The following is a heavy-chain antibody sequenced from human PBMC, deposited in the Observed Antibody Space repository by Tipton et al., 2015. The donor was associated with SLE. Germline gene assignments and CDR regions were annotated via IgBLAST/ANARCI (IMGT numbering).Heavy chain of an antibody. Sequence: TLSLTCTVSGASISTYYWSWVRQPPGKGLEWIGEINHSGSTKYNPSLKSRVTISVDTSKNQFSLKLSSVTAADTAVYYCARDFQTIFGVVIIRYFDYWGQGTLVTVSS. D-gene: IGHD3-3*01. J-gene: IGHJ4*02. CDR3: ARDFQTIFGVVIIRYFDY. CDR2: INHSGST. V-gene: IGHV4-34*01. CDR1: GASISTYY.